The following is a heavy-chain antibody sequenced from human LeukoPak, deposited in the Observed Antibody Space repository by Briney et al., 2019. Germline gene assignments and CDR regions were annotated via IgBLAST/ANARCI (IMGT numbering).Heavy chain of an antibody. J-gene: IGHJ5*02. V-gene: IGHV4-30-2*01. CDR3: ARGTMAAGFDP. D-gene: IGHD4/OR15-4a*01. Sequence: SETLSLTCTVSGGSINSDGYYWTWIRQPPGKGLEWIGYIYKTGSTNYNPSLKSRVTMSVERSQNQFSLKLSSVTAADTAIYYCARGTMAAGFDPWGQGTLVTVSS. CDR2: IYKTGST. CDR1: GGSINSDGYY.